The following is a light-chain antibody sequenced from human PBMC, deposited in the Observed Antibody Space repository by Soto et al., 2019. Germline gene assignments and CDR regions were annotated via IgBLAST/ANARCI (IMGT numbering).Light chain of an antibody. CDR3: SSYTSSSTL. CDR1: SSDVGGYNY. J-gene: IGLJ1*01. CDR2: AVT. Sequence: QSALTQPASVSGSPGQSITISCPGTSSDVGGYNYVSWYQQHPGKAPKLMFYAVTDRPSGVSSRFSGSKSGNTASLTISGLQPEDEADYYCSSYTSSSTLFGTGTKVTV. V-gene: IGLV2-14*01.